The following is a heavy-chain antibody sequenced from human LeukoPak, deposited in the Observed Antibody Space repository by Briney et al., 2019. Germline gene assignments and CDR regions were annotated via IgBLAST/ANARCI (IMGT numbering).Heavy chain of an antibody. CDR1: GFSLSAAGVG. J-gene: IGHJ4*02. V-gene: IGHV2-5*02. D-gene: IGHD2-15*01. Sequence: SGPTLVNPTQTLALTCTFSGFSLSAAGVGVGWIRQPPGKALEWLAIIYWDDDERYSPSLKSRLTLIKDTSRNQVVLAMTNMDPVDTATYYCAHGVRRAHCTGDNCYNFDYWGQGILVTVSS. CDR3: AHGVRRAHCTGDNCYNFDY. CDR2: IYWDDDE.